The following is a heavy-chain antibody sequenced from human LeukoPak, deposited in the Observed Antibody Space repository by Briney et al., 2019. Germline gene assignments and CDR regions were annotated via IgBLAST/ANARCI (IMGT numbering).Heavy chain of an antibody. CDR2: IDPNSGDT. J-gene: IGHJ4*02. V-gene: IGHV1-2*02. Sequence: ASVKVSCKTSGYIFTGYYMHWVRQAPGQAPEWMGWIDPNSGDTKSAERFQGRVTMTRDTSISTAYMELSRLRSDDTAVYYCANSQSLYGVHFDYWGQGTLVTVSS. CDR3: ANSQSLYGVHFDY. CDR1: GYIFTGYY. D-gene: IGHD4-17*01.